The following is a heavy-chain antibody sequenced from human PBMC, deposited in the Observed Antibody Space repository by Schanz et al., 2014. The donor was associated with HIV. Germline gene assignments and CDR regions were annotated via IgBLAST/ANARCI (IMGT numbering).Heavy chain of an antibody. D-gene: IGHD3-16*01. Sequence: QVQLVQSGAEVKKPGASVKVSCKASGHTSTNYGITWVRQAPGQGLEWRAWISANNGNTYYAQKVQGRVSMATDTSTNTAYMELRSLRSDDTAVYYCARITGEHYYAMDVWGQGTTVTVTS. CDR2: ISANNGNT. J-gene: IGHJ6*02. CDR1: GHTSTNYG. V-gene: IGHV1-18*01. CDR3: ARITGEHYYAMDV.